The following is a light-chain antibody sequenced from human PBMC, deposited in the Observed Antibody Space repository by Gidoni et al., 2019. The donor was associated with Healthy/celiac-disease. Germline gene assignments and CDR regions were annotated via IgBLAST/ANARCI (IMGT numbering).Light chain of an antibody. CDR2: AAS. Sequence: DIQLPQSPSSLSASVGDRVTITCRASQSISSYLNWYQQKPGKAPKLLIYAASSLQSGVPARCSGSGSGTDFTLTISSLQPEDFATYDCQQRYSTPPLTFGGGTKVEIK. CDR3: QQRYSTPPLT. V-gene: IGKV1-39*01. J-gene: IGKJ4*02. CDR1: QSISSY.